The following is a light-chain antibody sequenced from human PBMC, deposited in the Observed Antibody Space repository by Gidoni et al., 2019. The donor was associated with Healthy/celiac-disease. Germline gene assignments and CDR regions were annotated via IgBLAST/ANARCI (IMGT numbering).Light chain of an antibody. V-gene: IGKV3-15*01. J-gene: IGKJ4*02. CDR2: GAS. CDR3: QQYNNWPPLT. CDR1: QSVSSN. Sequence: DIVLPHSPATLSVSPGERATLSCRVSQSVSSNLAWYQQKPGQAPRLLIYGASTRASCIPARFSGSGSGTEFTLTISSLQSEDFAVYYCQQYNNWPPLTFGGGTKVEIK.